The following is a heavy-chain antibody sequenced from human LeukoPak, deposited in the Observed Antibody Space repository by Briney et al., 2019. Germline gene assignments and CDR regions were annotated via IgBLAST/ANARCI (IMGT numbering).Heavy chain of an antibody. V-gene: IGHV3-21*01. CDR2: IISTGSYI. J-gene: IGHJ4*02. D-gene: IGHD2-15*01. CDR1: GFTFSSYS. Sequence: GGSLRLSCAASGFTFSSYSINWVSQAPGKWLDWVSYIISTGSYISYADSVKGRFTISRDNAKNSLYLQMNSLRAEDTAVYYCASGVGGYCSGGSCYGGWLDFWGQGTLVTVSS. CDR3: ASGVGGYCSGGSCYGGWLDF.